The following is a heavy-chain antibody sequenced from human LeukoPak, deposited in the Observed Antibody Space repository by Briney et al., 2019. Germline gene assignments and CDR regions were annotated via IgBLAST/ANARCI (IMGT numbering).Heavy chain of an antibody. CDR3: ATTRTTYCGGDCYTFDY. CDR2: ISGSGGST. V-gene: IGHV3-23*01. CDR1: GFTFSSYA. D-gene: IGHD2-21*01. J-gene: IGHJ4*02. Sequence: GGSLRLSCAASGFTFSSYAMSWVRQAPGKGLEWVSAISGSGGSTYYADSGKGRFTISRDNSKNTLYLQMNSLRAEDTAVYYCATTRTTYCGGDCYTFDYWGQGTLVTVSS.